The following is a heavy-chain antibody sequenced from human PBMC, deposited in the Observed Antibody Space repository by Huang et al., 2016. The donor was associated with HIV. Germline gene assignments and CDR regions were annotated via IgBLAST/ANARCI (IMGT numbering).Heavy chain of an antibody. J-gene: IGHJ3*02. D-gene: IGHD3-10*01. CDR1: GFTFSTYN. CDR3: ARFGSYYYGSGSYLDAFDI. V-gene: IGHV3-48*01. CDR2: ITSISGSI. Sequence: EVQLMESGGGLVQPGGSLRLSCAASGFTFSTYNLNWVRTAPGKGLEWFACITSISGSIYYSDSVKGRFTISRDNAKNSLYLQMNSLRAEDTAVYYCARFGSYYYGSGSYLDAFDIWGQGTMVTVSS.